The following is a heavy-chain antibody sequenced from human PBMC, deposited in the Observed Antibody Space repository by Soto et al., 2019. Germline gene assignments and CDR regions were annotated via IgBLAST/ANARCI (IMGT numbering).Heavy chain of an antibody. CDR2: IYHSGST. Sequence: PSETLSLTCAVSGGSISSGGYSWSWIRQPSGKGLEWIGYIYHSGSTYYNPSLKSRVTISVDRSKNQFSLKLSSVTAADTAVYYCARHYYYGSGSYIPWRAGGTQAYNWFDPWGQGTLVTVSS. CDR1: GGSISSGGYS. J-gene: IGHJ5*02. CDR3: ARHYYYGSGSYIPWRAGGTQAYNWFDP. D-gene: IGHD3-10*01. V-gene: IGHV4-30-2*01.